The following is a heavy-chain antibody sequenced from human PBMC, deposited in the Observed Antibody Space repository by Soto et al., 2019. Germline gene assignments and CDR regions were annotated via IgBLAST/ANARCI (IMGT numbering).Heavy chain of an antibody. Sequence: GASVKVSCKASGYSFTSYGISWVRRAPGQGLEWMGWISPYNGHTQFVERFQGRVTMTTDTSTKTAYMELRNLRSDDTAHYYCARDLTIVPATHPRLENYGMDVWG. D-gene: IGHD2-2*01. CDR3: ARDLTIVPATHPRLENYGMDV. J-gene: IGHJ6*02. CDR1: GYSFTSYG. CDR2: ISPYNGHT. V-gene: IGHV1-18*01.